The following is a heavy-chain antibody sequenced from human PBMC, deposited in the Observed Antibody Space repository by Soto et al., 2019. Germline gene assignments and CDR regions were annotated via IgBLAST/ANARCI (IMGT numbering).Heavy chain of an antibody. CDR3: ARTEHDYGVRRGVGY. D-gene: IGHD4-17*01. CDR1: GGSISSSNW. J-gene: IGHJ4*02. CDR2: IYHSGST. Sequence: QVQLQESGPGLVKPSGTLSLTCAVSGGSISSSNWWSWVRQPPGKGLEWIGEIYHSGSTNYNPSHKSRVTISVDKSKTQFSLKLSSVSAADTAVYYCARTEHDYGVRRGVGYWGQGTLVTVSS. V-gene: IGHV4-4*02.